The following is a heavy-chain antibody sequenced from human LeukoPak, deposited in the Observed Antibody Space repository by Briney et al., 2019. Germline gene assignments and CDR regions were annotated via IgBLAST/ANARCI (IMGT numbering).Heavy chain of an antibody. CDR3: TTSRYSYGYQMDV. CDR2: IKSKTDGGTR. V-gene: IGHV3-15*01. CDR1: GFTFSNAW. D-gene: IGHD5-18*01. Sequence: GGSLRLSCAASGFTFSNAWMSWVRQAPGKGLEWVGRIKSKTDGGTRDYAAPVKGRFTISRDDSKNTLYLQMNSLKTEDTAVYYCTTSRYSYGYQMDVWGKGTTVTVSS. J-gene: IGHJ6*04.